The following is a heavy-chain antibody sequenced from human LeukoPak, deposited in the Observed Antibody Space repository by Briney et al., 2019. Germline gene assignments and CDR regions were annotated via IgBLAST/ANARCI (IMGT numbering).Heavy chain of an antibody. CDR1: GFIFSTYA. D-gene: IGHD4/OR15-4a*01. Sequence: GGSLRLSCAASGFIFSTYAMMWVRQAPGKGLEWVSSIGSSGSTTYYADSVKGRFTISRDNSKNTLYLQMHSLRAEDTAVYYCARRAGAYSHPYDYWGQGTLVTVSS. CDR3: ARRAGAYSHPYDY. CDR2: IGSSGSTT. V-gene: IGHV3-23*01. J-gene: IGHJ4*02.